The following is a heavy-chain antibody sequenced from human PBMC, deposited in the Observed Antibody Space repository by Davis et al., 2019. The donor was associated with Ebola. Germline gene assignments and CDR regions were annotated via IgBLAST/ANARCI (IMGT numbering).Heavy chain of an antibody. CDR2: ISSSSSYI. CDR3: AREPPKGGSLWGSFDY. J-gene: IGHJ4*02. V-gene: IGHV3-21*01. Sequence: PGGSLRLSCAASGFTFSSYSMNWVRQAPGKGLEWVSSISSSSSYIYYADSVKGRFTISRDNAKNSLYLQMNSLRAEDTAVYYCAREPPKGGSLWGSFDYWGQGTLVTVSS. D-gene: IGHD5-12*01. CDR1: GFTFSSYS.